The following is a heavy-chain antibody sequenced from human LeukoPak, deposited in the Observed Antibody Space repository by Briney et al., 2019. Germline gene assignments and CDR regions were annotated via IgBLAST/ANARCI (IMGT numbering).Heavy chain of an antibody. CDR3: AKLEGAICSSTSCHPGRSGYFDY. Sequence: GGSLRLSCAASGFTFSSYAMSWVRQAPGKGLEWVSAISGSGGSTYYADSVKGRFTISRDNSKNTLYLQMNSLRAEDTAVYYCAKLEGAICSSTSCHPGRSGYFDYWGQGTLVTVSS. CDR1: GFTFSSYA. J-gene: IGHJ4*02. CDR2: ISGSGGST. V-gene: IGHV3-23*01. D-gene: IGHD2-2*01.